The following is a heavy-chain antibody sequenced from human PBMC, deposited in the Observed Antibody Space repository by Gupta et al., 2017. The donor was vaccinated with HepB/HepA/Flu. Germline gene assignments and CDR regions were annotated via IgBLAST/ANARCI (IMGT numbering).Heavy chain of an antibody. CDR1: GFSLRTSGMS. Sequence: QVTLRESGPALVRPTQPLTLTCSFSGFSLRTSGMSVSWIRQPPGEAPQWLARIDWDDNKYYSPSLRSGVIISKDTSKNQVVLKMTKMGHQDTATYFCARMGEESVWSYFDLWGLGTLVSVSS. J-gene: IGHJ4*02. V-gene: IGHV2-70*15. CDR2: IDWDDNK. D-gene: IGHD2-8*01. CDR3: ARMGEESVWSYFDL.